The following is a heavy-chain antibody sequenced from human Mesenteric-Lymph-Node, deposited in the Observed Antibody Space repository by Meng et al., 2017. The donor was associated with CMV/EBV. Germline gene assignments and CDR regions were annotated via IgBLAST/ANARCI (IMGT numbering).Heavy chain of an antibody. Sequence: SVKVSCKASGFTFTSSAVQWVRQARGQRLEWIGWIVVGSGNTNYAQKFQERVTITRDMSTSTAYMELSSLKAEDTAVYYCAGGDSSSWYGDFYYYYYGMDVWGQGTTVTVSS. J-gene: IGHJ6*02. V-gene: IGHV1-58*01. D-gene: IGHD6-13*01. CDR3: AGGDSSSWYGDFYYYYYGMDV. CDR1: GFTFTSSA. CDR2: IVVGSGNT.